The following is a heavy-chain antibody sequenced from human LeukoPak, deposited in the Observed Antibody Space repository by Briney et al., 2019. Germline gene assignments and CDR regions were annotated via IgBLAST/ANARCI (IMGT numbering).Heavy chain of an antibody. J-gene: IGHJ4*02. CDR2: ISYDGSNK. Sequence: GGSLRLSCAASGFTFSSYAMHWVRQAPGKGLEWVAVISYDGSNKYYADSVKGRFTISRDNSKNTLYLRMNSLRAEDTAVYYCARDRRRWLQLLHADYWGQGTLVTVSS. CDR1: GFTFSSYA. D-gene: IGHD5-24*01. CDR3: ARDRRRWLQLLHADY. V-gene: IGHV3-30-3*01.